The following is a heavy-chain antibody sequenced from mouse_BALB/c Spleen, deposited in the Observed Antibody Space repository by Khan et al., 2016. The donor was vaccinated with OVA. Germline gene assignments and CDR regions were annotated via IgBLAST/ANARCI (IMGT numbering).Heavy chain of an antibody. V-gene: IGHV5-6*01. CDR2: ISTGGSYT. J-gene: IGHJ3*01. D-gene: IGHD2-12*01. CDR3: TRLAYEYNSEGFAY. CDR1: GFTFSTYG. Sequence: EVELVESGGDLVKPGGSLKLSCAASGFTFSTYGMSWVRQIPDKRLEWVSAISTGGSYTYYPDSVKGRFTISRDNAKNTLYLQMSSLKSEDTAMEYCTRLAYEYNSEGFAYWGQGTLVTVSA.